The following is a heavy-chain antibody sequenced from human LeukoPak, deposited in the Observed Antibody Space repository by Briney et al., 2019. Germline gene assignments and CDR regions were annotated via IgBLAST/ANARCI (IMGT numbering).Heavy chain of an antibody. CDR2: IYYSGST. V-gene: IGHV4-59*01. D-gene: IGHD6-19*01. Sequence: SETLSLTCTVSGGSISSYYWSWIRQPPGKGLEWIGYIYYSGSTNYNPSLESRVTISVDTSKNQFSLKLSSVTAADTAVYYCAREPGWVDYFDYWGQGTLVTVSS. CDR1: GGSISSYY. J-gene: IGHJ4*02. CDR3: AREPGWVDYFDY.